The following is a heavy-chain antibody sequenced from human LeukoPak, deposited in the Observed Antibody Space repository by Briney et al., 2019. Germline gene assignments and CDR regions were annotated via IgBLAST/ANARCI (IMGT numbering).Heavy chain of an antibody. V-gene: IGHV3-30*02. D-gene: IGHD2-2*01. CDR1: GFTFSSYG. Sequence: PGGSLRLSCAASGFTFSSYGMHWVRQAPGKGLEWVAFIRYDGSNKYYADSVKGRFTISRDNSKNTLYLQMNSLRAEDTAVYYCANDMRYYYYMDVWGKGTTVTVSS. CDR2: IRYDGSNK. CDR3: ANDMRYYYYMDV. J-gene: IGHJ6*03.